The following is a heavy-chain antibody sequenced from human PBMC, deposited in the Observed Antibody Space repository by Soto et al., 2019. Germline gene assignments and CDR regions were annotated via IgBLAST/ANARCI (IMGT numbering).Heavy chain of an antibody. V-gene: IGHV1-69*11. CDR3: ARDGGFGELKY. J-gene: IGHJ4*02. Sequence: SVKVSCKASGDTFSGYPINWVRQAPGEGLEWMGRIIPVIGTTSDAQRFEGRVTFTADESTNTAYMDLRGLLSGDTAVYYCARDGGFGELKYWGPGTLVTVSS. CDR1: GDTFSGYP. D-gene: IGHD3-10*01. CDR2: IIPVIGTT.